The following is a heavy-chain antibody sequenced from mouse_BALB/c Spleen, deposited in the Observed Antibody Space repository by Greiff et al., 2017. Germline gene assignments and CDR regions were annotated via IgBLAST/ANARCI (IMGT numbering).Heavy chain of an antibody. CDR1: GFSLTSYG. Sequence: VKLVESGPGLVQPSQSLSITCTVSGFSLTSYGVHWVRQSPGKGLEWLGVIWSGGSTDYNAAFISRLSISKDNSKSQVFFKMNSLQANDTAIYYCARNGNYYGYWYFDVWGAGTTVTVSS. V-gene: IGHV2-2*02. D-gene: IGHD1-1*01. J-gene: IGHJ1*01. CDR2: IWSGGST. CDR3: ARNGNYYGYWYFDV.